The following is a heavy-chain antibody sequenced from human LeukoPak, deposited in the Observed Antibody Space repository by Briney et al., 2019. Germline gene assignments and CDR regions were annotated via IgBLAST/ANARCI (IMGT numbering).Heavy chain of an antibody. V-gene: IGHV4-59*08. CDR2: IYYSGST. Sequence: PSETPSLTCTVSGGSISSYYWSWIRQPPGKGLEWIGYIYYSGSTNYNPSLKSRVTISVDTSKNQFSLKLSSVTAADTAVYYCARHGGGRDFDYWGQGTLVTVSS. CDR3: ARHGGGRDFDY. D-gene: IGHD1-26*01. CDR1: GGSISSYY. J-gene: IGHJ4*02.